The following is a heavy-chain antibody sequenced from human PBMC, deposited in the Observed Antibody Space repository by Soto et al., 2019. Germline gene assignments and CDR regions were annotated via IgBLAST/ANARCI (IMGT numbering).Heavy chain of an antibody. Sequence: QITLNESGPTQVKPRQTLTLTCTFSGFSLTTSGVGVGWIRQSPGKAPEWLALIYWDVDQRYSPSLNSRLTVTKDTCKNQVVLTMADVDPADTATYYCAHRVLRTVFGLVTTTAIYFDFWGQGTPVAVSS. V-gene: IGHV2-5*02. CDR2: IYWDVDQ. J-gene: IGHJ4*02. CDR3: AHRVLRTVFGLVTTTAIYFDF. CDR1: GFSLTTSGVG. D-gene: IGHD3-3*01.